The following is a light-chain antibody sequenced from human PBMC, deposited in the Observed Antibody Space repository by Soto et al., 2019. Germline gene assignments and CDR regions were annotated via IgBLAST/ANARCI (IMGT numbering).Light chain of an antibody. J-gene: IGLJ2*01. V-gene: IGLV2-14*01. CDR1: SRDVGGYNY. CDR3: SSYISSSTFVV. CDR2: EVS. Sequence: QSALTQPASVSGSPGQSITISRTGTSRDVGGYNYVSWHQQHPGKAPKVIITEVSNRPSGVSNRFSGSKSGNTASLTISGLQAEDEADYYCSSYISSSTFVVFGGGTKVTVL.